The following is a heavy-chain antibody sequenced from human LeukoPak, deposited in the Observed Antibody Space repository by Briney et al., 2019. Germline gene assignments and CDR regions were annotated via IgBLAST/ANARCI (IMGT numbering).Heavy chain of an antibody. Sequence: ESGPTLVKPTQTLTLTCTFSGFSLSTSEVGVGWIREPPGKALGWLALIYWNDDKRYSPSLKSRLTITKDTSENQVVLTMTNMDPVDTATYYCARLVDYYDSGGYYADYWGQGTLVTVSS. J-gene: IGHJ4*02. D-gene: IGHD3-22*01. CDR2: IYWNDDK. CDR1: GFSLSTSEVG. CDR3: ARLVDYYDSGGYYADY. V-gene: IGHV2-5*01.